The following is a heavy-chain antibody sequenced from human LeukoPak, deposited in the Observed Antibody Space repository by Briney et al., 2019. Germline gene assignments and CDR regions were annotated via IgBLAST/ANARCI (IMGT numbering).Heavy chain of an antibody. CDR2: ISGSGGST. CDR1: GFTFSSYA. D-gene: IGHD4-23*01. Sequence: PPGGSLRLSCAASGFTFSSYAMSWVRQAPGKGLEWVSAISGSGGSTYYADSVKGRFTISRDNSKNTLYLQMNSLRAEDTAVYYCAKSRGGYYGGKGYYFDYWGQGTLVTVSS. J-gene: IGHJ4*02. V-gene: IGHV3-23*01. CDR3: AKSRGGYYGGKGYYFDY.